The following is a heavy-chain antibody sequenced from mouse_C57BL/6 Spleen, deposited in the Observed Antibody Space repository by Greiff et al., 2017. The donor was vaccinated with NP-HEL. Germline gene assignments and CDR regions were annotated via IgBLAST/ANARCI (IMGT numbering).Heavy chain of an antibody. CDR3: TRYGTTVVDY. V-gene: IGHV1-15*01. D-gene: IGHD1-1*01. Sequence: QVQLQQSGAELVRPGASVTLSCKASGYTFTDYEMHWVKQTPVHGLEWIGAIDPETGGTAYNQKFKGKAILTADKSSSTAYMELRSLTSEDSAVYYCTRYGTTVVDYWGQGTTLAVSS. CDR1: GYTFTDYE. CDR2: IDPETGGT. J-gene: IGHJ2*01.